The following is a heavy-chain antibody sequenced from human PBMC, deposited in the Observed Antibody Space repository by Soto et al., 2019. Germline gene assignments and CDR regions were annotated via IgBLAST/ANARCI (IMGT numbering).Heavy chain of an antibody. D-gene: IGHD5-18*01. CDR2: ITSTGDRA. V-gene: IGHV3-23*01. J-gene: IGHJ4*02. CDR1: GFTFSSYA. Sequence: AGSLRLSCAASGFTFSSYAMSWVRQAPGKGLEWVSSITSTGDRAYYADSVKGRFTVSRDNSKNTLYLQMNSLRAEDTAVYYCAKYYMVTRSPFDYWGQGTLVTVSS. CDR3: AKYYMVTRSPFDY.